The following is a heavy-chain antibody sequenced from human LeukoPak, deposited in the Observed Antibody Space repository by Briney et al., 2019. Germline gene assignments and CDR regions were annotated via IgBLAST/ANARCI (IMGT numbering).Heavy chain of an antibody. CDR2: IKDDGSDK. Sequence: GGSLRLSCAASGFIFSSFWMGWVRQAPGKGPGWVANIKDDGSDKYYVDSVKGRFTISRDNAKNSLYLQMNSLRAEDTALYYCVGDHGYGEHHNYLDLWGQGTLVSVSS. CDR3: VGDHGYGEHHNYLDL. D-gene: IGHD4-17*01. J-gene: IGHJ4*02. CDR1: GFIFSSFW. V-gene: IGHV3-7*04.